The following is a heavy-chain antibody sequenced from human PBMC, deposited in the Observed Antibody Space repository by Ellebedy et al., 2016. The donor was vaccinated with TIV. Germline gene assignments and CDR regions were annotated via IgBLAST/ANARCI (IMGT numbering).Heavy chain of an antibody. J-gene: IGHJ4*02. Sequence: GESLKISCAASGFSFGSYEMNWVRQAPGKGLEWVSYISNSGNTIYYAYSVKGRFTISRDNAKNSLYLQMNSLRAEDTAVYYCARGAEYYYGSGSYFDYWGQGTLVTVSS. CDR2: ISNSGNTI. V-gene: IGHV3-48*03. D-gene: IGHD3-10*01. CDR1: GFSFGSYE. CDR3: ARGAEYYYGSGSYFDY.